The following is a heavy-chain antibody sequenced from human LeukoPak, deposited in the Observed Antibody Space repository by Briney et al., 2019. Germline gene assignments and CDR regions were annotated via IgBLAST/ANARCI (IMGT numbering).Heavy chain of an antibody. V-gene: IGHV4-34*01. CDR3: ARVGDYDDY. Sequence: PSETLSLTCAVYGGSFSGYYWSWIRQPPGKGLEWIGEINHSGSTNYNPSLKSRVTISVDTSKNQFSLKLSSVTAADTAVYYCARVGDYDDYWGQGTLVTVSS. D-gene: IGHD4-17*01. J-gene: IGHJ4*02. CDR2: INHSGST. CDR1: GGSFSGYY.